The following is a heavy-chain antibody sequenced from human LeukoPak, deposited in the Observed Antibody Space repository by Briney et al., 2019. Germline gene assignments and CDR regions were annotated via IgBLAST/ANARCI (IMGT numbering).Heavy chain of an antibody. CDR3: ATSGLVRGGDDY. Sequence: GGSLRLSCAGPGFTFSSYWMSWVRQAPGKGLEWVANIKQDGSEKYYLDSVKGRFTISRDNAKNSLYLQMNSLRAEDTALYYCATSGLVRGGDDYWGQGTLVTVSS. D-gene: IGHD3-10*01. CDR1: GFTFSSYW. V-gene: IGHV3-7*05. J-gene: IGHJ4*02. CDR2: IKQDGSEK.